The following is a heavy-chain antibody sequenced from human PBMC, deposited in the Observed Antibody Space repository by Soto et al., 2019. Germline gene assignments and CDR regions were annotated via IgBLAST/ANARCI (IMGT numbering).Heavy chain of an antibody. CDR1: GFTFRNYW. J-gene: IGHJ4*02. CDR3: ARDFNILTTYSNFDY. D-gene: IGHD3-9*01. CDR2: MKQDGSEM. V-gene: IGHV3-7*01. Sequence: GGPLRLSCAASGFTFRNYWMSWVRRAPGKGLEWVATMKQDGSEMYYVDSVKGRFTVSRDNAKNSLYLQVSSLRAEDTAVYYCARDFNILTTYSNFDYWGQGILVTVSS.